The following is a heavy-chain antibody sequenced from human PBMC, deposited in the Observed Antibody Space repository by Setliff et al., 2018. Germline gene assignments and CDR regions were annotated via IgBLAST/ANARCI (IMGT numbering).Heavy chain of an antibody. J-gene: IGHJ6*03. V-gene: IGHV3-30*02. CDR2: IHCDGSYE. CDR3: AKTAKPFYYYMDV. CDR1: GFTFSSYG. D-gene: IGHD2-21*02. Sequence: GESLKISCAASGFTFSSYGMHWVRQAPGKGLEWVTIIHCDGSYEYYADSVKGRFTISRDNSKNTLYLQMNSLRAEDTAVYYCAKTAKPFYYYMDVWGKGTTVTVSS.